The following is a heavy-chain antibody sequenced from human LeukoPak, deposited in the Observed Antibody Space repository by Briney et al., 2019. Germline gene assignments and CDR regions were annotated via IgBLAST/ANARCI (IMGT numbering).Heavy chain of an antibody. Sequence: GGSLRLSCTASGFTFSNYAMHWVRQAPGKGLEWVAVIWYDASNKYYAESVKGRFTISRDNSKNTLYLQMNSLKAEDTAVYYWGRVFSGRVSSGPFDCWARGTLVTVSS. D-gene: IGHD1-26*01. CDR3: GRVFSGRVSSGPFDC. V-gene: IGHV3-33*01. CDR1: GFTFSNYA. J-gene: IGHJ4*02. CDR2: IWYDASNK.